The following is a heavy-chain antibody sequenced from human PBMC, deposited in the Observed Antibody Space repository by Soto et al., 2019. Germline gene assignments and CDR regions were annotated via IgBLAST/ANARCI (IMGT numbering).Heavy chain of an antibody. CDR3: ARSGVIITTWFGY. CDR1: VGAISSSSYY. Sequence: SETLSLTCTVSVGAISSSSYYWGWIRQPPGKGLEWIGSIYHSGSTYYNPSLKSRVTISVDTSKNQFSLKLSSVTAADTAVYYCARSGVIITTWFGYWGQGTLVTVSS. J-gene: IGHJ4*02. V-gene: IGHV4-39*07. D-gene: IGHD3-10*01. CDR2: IYHSGST.